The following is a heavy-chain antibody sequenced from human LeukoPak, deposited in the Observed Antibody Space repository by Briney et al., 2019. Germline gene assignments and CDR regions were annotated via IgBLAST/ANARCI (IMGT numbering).Heavy chain of an antibody. Sequence: ASVKVSCKASGYTFTGYYMHWVRQAPGQGLEWMGRINPSSGGTNYAQKFQGRVTMTRDTSISTAYMELSRLRSDDTAVYYCARTGSGWPNYYYYMDVWGKGTTVTVSS. CDR2: INPSSGGT. D-gene: IGHD6-19*01. V-gene: IGHV1-2*06. CDR3: ARTGSGWPNYYYYMDV. J-gene: IGHJ6*03. CDR1: GYTFTGYY.